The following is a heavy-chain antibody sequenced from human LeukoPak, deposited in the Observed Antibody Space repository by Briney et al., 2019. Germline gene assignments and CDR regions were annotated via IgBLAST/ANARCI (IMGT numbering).Heavy chain of an antibody. V-gene: IGHV3-48*02. CDR1: GFTVSSND. Sequence: PGGSLRLSCAASGFTVSSNDMNWVRQAPGKGLEWVSYISSSSSTIYYADSVKGRFTISRDNAKNSLHLQMNSLRDEDTAVYYCAREDDIVVVPAANVVYGSGSSIHWGQGTLVTVSS. J-gene: IGHJ4*02. CDR2: ISSSSSTI. D-gene: IGHD2-2*01. CDR3: AREDDIVVVPAANVVYGSGSSIH.